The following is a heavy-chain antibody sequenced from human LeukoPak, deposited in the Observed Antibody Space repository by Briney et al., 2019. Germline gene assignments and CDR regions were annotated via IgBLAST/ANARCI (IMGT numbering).Heavy chain of an antibody. CDR2: INSDGSST. J-gene: IGHJ5*02. D-gene: IGHD2-21*02. CDR3: ARDPPYCGGDCYS. Sequence: SGGSLRLSCAASGFTFSSYWMHWVRQAPGKGLVWVSRINSDGSSTSYADSMKGRFTISRDNAKNTLYLQMNSLRAEDTAVYYCARDPPYCGGDCYSWGQGTLVTVSS. CDR1: GFTFSSYW. V-gene: IGHV3-74*01.